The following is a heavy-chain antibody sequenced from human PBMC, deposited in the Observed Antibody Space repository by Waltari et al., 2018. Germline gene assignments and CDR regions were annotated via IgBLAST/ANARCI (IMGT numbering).Heavy chain of an antibody. J-gene: IGHJ5*02. CDR1: GVSITSTNW. CDR3: AAYPRGGDWRLDP. V-gene: IGHV4-4*02. D-gene: IGHD2-21*02. CDR2: IYHLENT. Sequence: QVQLQESGQGLVKPSGTLSLTCAVSGVSITSTNWWNWVRQPPGKGLEWIGEIYHLENTTYNPSLKSRVTISLDKSKNRFSLHLTSVTAADTAIYFCAAYPRGGDWRLDPWGQGMLVTVSS.